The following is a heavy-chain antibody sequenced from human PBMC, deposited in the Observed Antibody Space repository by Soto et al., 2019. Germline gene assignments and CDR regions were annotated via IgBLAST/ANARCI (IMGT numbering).Heavy chain of an antibody. CDR1: GGSISSGDYY. CDR2: IYYCGST. V-gene: IGHV4-30-4*01. J-gene: IGHJ4*02. D-gene: IGHD2-15*01. Sequence: SETLSLTCTVSGGSISSGDYYWSWIRQPPGKGLEWIGYIYYCGSTYYNPSLKSRVTISVDTSKNQFSLKLSSVTAADTAVYYCARLVVAATSDERYYFDYWGQGTLVTVSS. CDR3: ARLVVAATSDERYYFDY.